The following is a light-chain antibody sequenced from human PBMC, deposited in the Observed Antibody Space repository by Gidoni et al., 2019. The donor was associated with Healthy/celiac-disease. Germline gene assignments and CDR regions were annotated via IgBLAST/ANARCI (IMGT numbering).Light chain of an antibody. Sequence: DIQMTQSTSTLSASVGDRVTITCRASQSSSSWLAWYQQKPGKAPKLLIYKASSLESGVPSRFSGSGSGTEFTLTISSLQPDDFATYYCQQYNSYPLTFGGGTKVEIK. V-gene: IGKV1-5*03. CDR3: QQYNSYPLT. J-gene: IGKJ4*01. CDR1: QSSSSW. CDR2: KAS.